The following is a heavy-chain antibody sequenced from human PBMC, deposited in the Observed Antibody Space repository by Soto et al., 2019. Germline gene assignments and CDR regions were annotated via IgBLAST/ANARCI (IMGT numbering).Heavy chain of an antibody. Sequence: SVKVSCKASGGTFSTYAISWVRQAPGQGXEWMGGIIPIFGTANFAQKFQGRVTITADESTSTAYMELSSLRSEDTAVYYCARDGRIAAAGTPEYYFDYWGQGTLVTVSS. CDR2: IIPIFGTA. CDR1: GGTFSTYA. V-gene: IGHV1-69*13. D-gene: IGHD6-13*01. J-gene: IGHJ4*02. CDR3: ARDGRIAAAGTPEYYFDY.